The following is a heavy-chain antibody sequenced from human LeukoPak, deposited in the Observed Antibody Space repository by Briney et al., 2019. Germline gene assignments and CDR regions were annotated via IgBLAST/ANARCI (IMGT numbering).Heavy chain of an antibody. V-gene: IGHV3-23*01. CDR1: GFTFGTFA. CDR2: ITGDDST. CDR3: AKGHYDFRDY. Sequence: GGSLRLSCAASGFTFGTFAFSWVRQAPGKGLEWVSSITGDDSTYYADSVKGRFTISRDTSSNTLYLQMNSLRAEDTALYYCAKGHYDFRDYWGQGTLVTISS. D-gene: IGHD3-3*01. J-gene: IGHJ4*02.